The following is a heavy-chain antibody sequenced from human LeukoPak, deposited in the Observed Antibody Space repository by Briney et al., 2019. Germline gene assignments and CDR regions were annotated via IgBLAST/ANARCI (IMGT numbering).Heavy chain of an antibody. J-gene: IGHJ4*02. CDR2: IRYDVSTK. CDR3: AKSRGGLRESDY. CDR1: GFTFSNYG. V-gene: IGHV3-30*02. D-gene: IGHD3-10*01. Sequence: PGGYLRLSCAASGFTFSNYGMHWVRQAPGKGLEWVAFIRYDVSTKDYADSVKGRFTISRDNSKNTLYLQMNSLRAEDTAVYYCAKSRGGLRESDYWGQGTLVTVSS.